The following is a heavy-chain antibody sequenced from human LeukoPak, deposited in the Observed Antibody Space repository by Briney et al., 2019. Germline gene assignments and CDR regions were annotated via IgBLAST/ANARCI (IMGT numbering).Heavy chain of an antibody. Sequence: GGSLRLSCAASGFTFSNYALSWVRQAPGKGLEWVSAISGSGGSTSYADSVKGRFTISRDNSKNTLYLQMNSLRAEDTAVYYCAKDLLDYGDYGSRFDYWGQGTLVTVSS. CDR1: GFTFSNYA. CDR2: ISGSGGST. CDR3: AKDLLDYGDYGSRFDY. J-gene: IGHJ4*02. V-gene: IGHV3-23*01. D-gene: IGHD4-17*01.